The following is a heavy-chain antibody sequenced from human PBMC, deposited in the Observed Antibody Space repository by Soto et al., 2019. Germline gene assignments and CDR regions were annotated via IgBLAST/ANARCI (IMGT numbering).Heavy chain of an antibody. J-gene: IGHJ6*03. CDR3: AREYYYYYMDV. V-gene: IGHV1-3*03. CDR1: GYTFSNFV. Sequence: ASVKVSCKASGYTFSNFVMNWVRQAPGQRLEWMGWINCGNGKTEYSQGFQGRVTITSETSATTAYMELSSLKSEDTAVYYCAREYYYYYMDVWGKGTTVTVSS. CDR2: INCGNGKT.